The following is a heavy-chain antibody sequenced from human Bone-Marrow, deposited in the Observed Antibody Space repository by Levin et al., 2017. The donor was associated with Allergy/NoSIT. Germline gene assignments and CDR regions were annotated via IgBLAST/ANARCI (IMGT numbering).Heavy chain of an antibody. CDR3: ARNGFCTGGSCDDAFDI. CDR1: GFTFSDYS. CDR2: ISSFNSFI. Sequence: GGSLRLSCATSGFTFSDYSMNWVRQAPGKGLEWVSSISSFNSFIYYSDSVKGRFTISRDNAKNSLFLQMDNLRRDDTAVYFCARNGFCTGGSCDDAFDIWGQGTTVTVSS. V-gene: IGHV3-21*01. D-gene: IGHD2-15*01. J-gene: IGHJ3*02.